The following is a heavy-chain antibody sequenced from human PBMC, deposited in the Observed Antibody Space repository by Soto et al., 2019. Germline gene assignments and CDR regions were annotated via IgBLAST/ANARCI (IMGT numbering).Heavy chain of an antibody. V-gene: IGHV3-9*01. CDR3: AKDIGGWFSN. CDR2: ISWNSGSI. D-gene: IGHD6-19*01. Sequence: EVQLVESGGGLVQPDRSLRLSCAASGFTFDDYAMHWVRQAPGKGLEWVSGISWNSGSIGYADSVKGRFTISRDNAKNSLYLQMNSLRAEDTALYYCAKDIGGWFSNWGQGTLVTVSS. CDR1: GFTFDDYA. J-gene: IGHJ4*02.